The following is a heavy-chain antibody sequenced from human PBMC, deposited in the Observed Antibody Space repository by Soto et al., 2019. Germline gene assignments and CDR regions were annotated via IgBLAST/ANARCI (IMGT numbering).Heavy chain of an antibody. J-gene: IGHJ4*02. D-gene: IGHD6-19*01. CDR1: GGSISSYY. V-gene: IGHV4-59*01. Sequence: PSETLSLTCTVSGGSISSYYWSWIRQPPGKGLEWIGYIYYSGSTNYNPSLKSRVTISVDTPKNQFSLKLSSVTAADTAVYYCASHYRRRGWEWATEPLFFWGQGTLVTVSS. CDR3: ASHYRRRGWEWATEPLFF. CDR2: IYYSGST.